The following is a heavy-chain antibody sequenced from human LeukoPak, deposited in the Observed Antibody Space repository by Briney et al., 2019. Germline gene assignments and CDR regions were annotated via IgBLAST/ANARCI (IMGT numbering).Heavy chain of an antibody. Sequence: ASVKVSCKASGYFLAAYYMHWVRLAPGQGLEWMGWINPTSGGANYAQKFQGRVTLTRNTSLSTVYMEINGLQFDDSGVYFCARDVYRFLRYQFDVWGQGTPVTVFS. D-gene: IGHD5/OR15-5a*01. CDR2: INPTSGGA. CDR1: GYFLAAYY. CDR3: ARDVYRFLRYQFDV. V-gene: IGHV1-2*02. J-gene: IGHJ4*02.